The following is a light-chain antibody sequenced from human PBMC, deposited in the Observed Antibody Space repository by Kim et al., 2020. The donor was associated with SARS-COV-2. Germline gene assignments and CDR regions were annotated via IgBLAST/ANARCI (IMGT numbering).Light chain of an antibody. J-gene: IGKJ1*01. CDR3: HQYRHWPPWT. Sequence: SPGERATLSCRASQSVSDNVAWFQQKPGQAPTLLIYDASTRATGIPARFSGGGSGTEFTLTISSLQSEDFAVYYCHQYRHWPPWTFGQGTKVDIK. CDR1: QSVSDN. V-gene: IGKV3-15*01. CDR2: DAS.